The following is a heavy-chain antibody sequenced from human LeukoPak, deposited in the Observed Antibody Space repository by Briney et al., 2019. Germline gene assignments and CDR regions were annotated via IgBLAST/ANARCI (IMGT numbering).Heavy chain of an antibody. J-gene: IGHJ4*02. Sequence: PSETLSLTCAVYGGSLSGYYWSWIRQPPGKGLEWIGEINHSGSTNYNPSLKSRVTISVDTSKNQFSLKLSSVTAADTAVYYCARARGYSYPIWGQGTLVTVSS. V-gene: IGHV4-34*01. CDR3: ARARGYSYPI. D-gene: IGHD5-18*01. CDR2: INHSGST. CDR1: GGSLSGYY.